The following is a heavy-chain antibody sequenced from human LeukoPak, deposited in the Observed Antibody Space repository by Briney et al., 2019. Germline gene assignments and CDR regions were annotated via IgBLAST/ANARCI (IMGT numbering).Heavy chain of an antibody. D-gene: IGHD3-10*01. V-gene: IGHV3-33*01. CDR3: AREAYYGSGRSRQPSPV. CDR2: IWYDGSNK. Sequence: GGSLRLSCAASGFTFSSYGMHWVRQAPGKGLEWVAVIWYDGSNKYYADSVKGRFTISRDNSRDTLYLQMSSLRPEDTAVYYCAREAYYGSGRSRQPSPVWGQGTLVIVSS. CDR1: GFTFSSYG. J-gene: IGHJ4*02.